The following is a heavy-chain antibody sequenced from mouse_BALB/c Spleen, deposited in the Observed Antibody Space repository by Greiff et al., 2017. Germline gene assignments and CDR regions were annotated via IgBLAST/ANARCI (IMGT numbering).Heavy chain of an antibody. J-gene: IGHJ4*01. CDR3: ARIPYGYEGMDY. CDR2: IYPGNVNT. V-gene: IGHV1S56*01. D-gene: IGHD2-2*01. CDR1: GYTFTSYY. Sequence: VKLVESGPELVKPGASVRISCKASGYTFTSYYIHWVKQRPGQGLEWIGWIYPGNVNTKYNEKFKGKATLTADKSSSTAYMQLSSLTSEDSAVYFCARIPYGYEGMDYWGQGTSVTVSS.